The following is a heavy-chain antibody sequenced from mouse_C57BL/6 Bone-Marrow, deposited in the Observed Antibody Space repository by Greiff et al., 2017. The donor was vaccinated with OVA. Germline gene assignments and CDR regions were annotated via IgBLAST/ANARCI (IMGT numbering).Heavy chain of an antibody. V-gene: IGHV1-55*01. CDR2: IYPGSGST. Sequence: QVQLQQPGAELVKPGASVKMSCKASGYTFTSYWITWVKQRPGQGLEWIGDIYPGSGSTNYNEKFKSKATLTVDQSSSTAYMQLSSLTSEDSAVYYCASFYDYYFDYWGQGTTLTVSS. D-gene: IGHD2-3*01. CDR1: GYTFTSYW. CDR3: ASFYDYYFDY. J-gene: IGHJ2*01.